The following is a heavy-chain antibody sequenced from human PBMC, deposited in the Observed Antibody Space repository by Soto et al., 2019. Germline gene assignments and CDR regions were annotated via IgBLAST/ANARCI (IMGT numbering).Heavy chain of an antibody. CDR2: ISSSSVTI. CDR1: GFTFSTYS. D-gene: IGHD2-15*01. V-gene: IGHV3-48*02. CDR3: ARDRLGCSGGGCYSGYYGMDV. J-gene: IGHJ6*02. Sequence: EVQLVESGGGLVQPGGSLRLSCAASGFTFSTYSLNWVRQAPGKGLEWVSYISSSSVTINYADSVKGRFTISRDNAKNSLYQQMNSLRDEDTAVYYCARDRLGCSGGGCYSGYYGMDVWGQGTTVTVSS.